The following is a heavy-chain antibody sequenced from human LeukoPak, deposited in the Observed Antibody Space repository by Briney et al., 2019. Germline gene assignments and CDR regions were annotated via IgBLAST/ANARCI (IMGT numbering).Heavy chain of an antibody. CDR3: ARGGGYSYGYYFDY. V-gene: IGHV4-30-4*01. Sequence: ASQTLSLTCTVPGGSISSGDYYWSWIRQPPGKGLEWIGYIYYSGSTYYNPSLKSRVTISVDTSKNQFSLKLSSVTAADTAVYYCARGGGYSYGYYFDYWGQGTLVTVSS. CDR1: GGSISSGDYY. CDR2: IYYSGST. D-gene: IGHD5-18*01. J-gene: IGHJ4*02.